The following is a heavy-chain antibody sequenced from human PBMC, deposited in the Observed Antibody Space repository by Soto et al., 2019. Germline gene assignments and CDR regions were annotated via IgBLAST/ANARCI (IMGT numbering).Heavy chain of an antibody. CDR1: GGSFSGYY. D-gene: IGHD2-2*01. Sequence: QVQLQQWGAGLLKPSETLSLTCAVYGGSFSGYYWNWIRQPPGKGLEWIGEINHSESTNYNPSLKSXXTXSXXTSKKQFSLKLSSVTAADTAVYYCARSIVVPFMDVWGQGTTVTVSS. V-gene: IGHV4-34*01. CDR2: INHSEST. CDR3: ARSIVVPFMDV. J-gene: IGHJ6*02.